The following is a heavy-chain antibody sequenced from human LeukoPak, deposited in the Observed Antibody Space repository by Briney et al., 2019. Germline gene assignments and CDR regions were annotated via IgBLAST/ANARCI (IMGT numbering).Heavy chain of an antibody. CDR2: ISAYNGNT. CDR1: GYTFTSYG. D-gene: IGHD3-3*01. CDR3: ARHGAPSYYDFWSGFTYYYYYMDV. Sequence: ASVKVSCKASGYTFTSYGISWVRQAPGQGLEWMGWISAYNGNTNYAQKLQGRVTMTTDTSTSTAYMELRSLRSDDTAVYYCARHGAPSYYDFWSGFTYYYYYMDVWGKGTTVTVSS. J-gene: IGHJ6*03. V-gene: IGHV1-18*01.